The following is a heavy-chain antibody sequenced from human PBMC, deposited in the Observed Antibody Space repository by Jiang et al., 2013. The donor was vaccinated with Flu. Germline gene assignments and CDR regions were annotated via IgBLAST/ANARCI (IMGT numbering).Heavy chain of an antibody. CDR2: IIPILGIA. CDR3: ARDRDRVGIDP. Sequence: YAISWVRQAPGQGLEWMGRIIPILGIANYAQKFQGRVTITADKSTSTAYMELSSLRSEDTAVYYCARDRDRVGIDPWGQGTLVTVSS. V-gene: IGHV1-69*04. D-gene: IGHD2-15*01. J-gene: IGHJ5*02. CDR1: YA.